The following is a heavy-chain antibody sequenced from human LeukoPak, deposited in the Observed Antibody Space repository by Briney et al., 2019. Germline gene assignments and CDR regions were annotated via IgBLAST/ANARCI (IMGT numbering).Heavy chain of an antibody. CDR3: ARGKPIAVAGTRWFDP. J-gene: IGHJ5*02. V-gene: IGHV1-8*01. Sequence: GASVKVSCKASGYTFTSYDINWVRQATGQGLEWMGWMNPNSGNTGYAQKFQGSVTMTRNTSISTAYMELSSLRSEDTAVYYCARGKPIAVAGTRWFDPWGQGTLVTVSS. D-gene: IGHD6-19*01. CDR2: MNPNSGNT. CDR1: GYTFTSYD.